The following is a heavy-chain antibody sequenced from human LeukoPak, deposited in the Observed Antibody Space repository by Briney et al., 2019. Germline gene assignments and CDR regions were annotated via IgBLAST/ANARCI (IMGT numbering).Heavy chain of an antibody. CDR1: GFTFDDYG. D-gene: IGHD1-26*01. J-gene: IGHJ6*03. V-gene: IGHV3-20*04. Sequence: PGGSLRLSCAASGFTFDDYGMSWVRQAPGKGLEWVSGINWNGGSTGYADSVKGRFTISRDNAKNSLYLQMNSLRAEDTALYYCARVSGSYSYYYYYMDVWGKGTTVTVSS. CDR3: ARVSGSYSYYYYYMDV. CDR2: INWNGGST.